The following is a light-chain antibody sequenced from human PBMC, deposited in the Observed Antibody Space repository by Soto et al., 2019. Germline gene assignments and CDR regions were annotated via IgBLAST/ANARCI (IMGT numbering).Light chain of an antibody. CDR3: CSSAPESTYV. CDR2: RGT. CDR1: SSDVGAYDA. Sequence: QSVLAQPASVSGAPEQSSTIPCTGSSSDVGAYDAVSWYQQLPGNAPQVIIYRGTKRPSGVSTRFSGSVSGNTASLTVSGLQAEDEAEYFCCSSAPESTYVFGTGTKVTVL. J-gene: IGLJ1*01. V-gene: IGLV2-23*01.